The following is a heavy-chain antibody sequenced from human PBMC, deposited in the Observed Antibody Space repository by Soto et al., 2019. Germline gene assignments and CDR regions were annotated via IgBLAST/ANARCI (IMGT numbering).Heavy chain of an antibody. J-gene: IGHJ4*02. CDR2: IYYSGST. CDR3: ARSDGRY. V-gene: IGHV4-59*01. CDR1: GGSLSSYF. Sequence: SQPMSLTCTVSGGSLSSYFWSWIRQPPGKGLEWIGYIYYSGSTNYNPSLKSRVTISVDTSKNQFSLKLSSVTAADTAVYYCARSDGRYWGQGTLDPVSS.